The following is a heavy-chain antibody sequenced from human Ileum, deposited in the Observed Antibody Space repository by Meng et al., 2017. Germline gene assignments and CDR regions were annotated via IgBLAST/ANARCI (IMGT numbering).Heavy chain of an antibody. J-gene: IGHJ4*02. CDR3: ARSSTSPASYFFDY. Sequence: VQLQEAGPSPVSPSESLSLACTVSGGSVSSGSYFWSSIRQPPGKGLEWIGHIYYSGRTHYNPSRKRRVTISVDMSKNQFSLKLNSVTAADTAIYFCARSSTSPASYFFDYWGQGTLVTVSS. D-gene: IGHD6-6*01. V-gene: IGHV4-61*01. CDR2: IYYSGRT. CDR1: GGSVSSGSYF.